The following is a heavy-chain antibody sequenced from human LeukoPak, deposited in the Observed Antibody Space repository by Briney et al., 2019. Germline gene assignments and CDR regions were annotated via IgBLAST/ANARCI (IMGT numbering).Heavy chain of an antibody. CDR2: ISWNSGSI. Sequence: PGGSLRLSCAASGFTFDDYAMHWVRQAPGKGLEWVSGISWNSGSIGYADSVKGRFTISRDNAKNSLYLQMNSLRVEDTALYYCAKDRSRSKSWGFDYWGQGTLVTVSS. J-gene: IGHJ4*02. V-gene: IGHV3-9*01. CDR1: GFTFDDYA. D-gene: IGHD3-16*01. CDR3: AKDRSRSKSWGFDY.